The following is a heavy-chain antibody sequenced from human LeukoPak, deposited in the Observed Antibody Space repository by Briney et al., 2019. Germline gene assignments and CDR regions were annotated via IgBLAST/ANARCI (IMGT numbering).Heavy chain of an antibody. V-gene: IGHV1-69*05. CDR1: GYSFTSYA. J-gene: IGHJ5*02. D-gene: IGHD3-3*01. CDR3: ATRYDSTWFDP. CDR2: IIPIFGTA. Sequence: SVNVSCKASGYSFTSYAISWVRQAAGQGLEGMGGIIPIFGTANYAQKFQGRVTITTDESTSTAYMELSSLRSEDTAVYYCATRYDSTWFDPWGQGTLVTVSS.